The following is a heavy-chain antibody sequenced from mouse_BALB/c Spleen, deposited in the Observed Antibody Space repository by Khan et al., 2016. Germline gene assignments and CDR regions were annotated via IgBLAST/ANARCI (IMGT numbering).Heavy chain of an antibody. D-gene: IGHD1-1*02. CDR1: GFSLTGYG. CDR3: ARVWGDY. V-gene: IGHV2-6-7*01. J-gene: IGHJ4*01. Sequence: QVQLKESGPGLVAPSQSLSITCTVTGFSLTGYGVNWVRQPPGKGLEWLGMIWGDGSTDYNSGLKSRLSISKDNSKSQDFLKMNSLQTDDTARYYCARVWGDYWGQGTSVTVSS. CDR2: IWGDGST.